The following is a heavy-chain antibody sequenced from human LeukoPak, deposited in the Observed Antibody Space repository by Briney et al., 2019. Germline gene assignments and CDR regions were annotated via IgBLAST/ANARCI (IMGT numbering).Heavy chain of an antibody. V-gene: IGHV4-59*12. CDR3: ARREGELRYFDWLTPRD. CDR2: IYYSGST. D-gene: IGHD3-9*01. J-gene: IGHJ4*02. Sequence: SETLSLTCTVSGGSISSYYWSWIRQPPGKGLEWIGYIYYSGSTNYNPSLKSRVIISVDKSKNQFSLKLYSVTAADTAVYYCARREGELRYFDWLTPRDWGQGILVTVSS. CDR1: GGSISSYY.